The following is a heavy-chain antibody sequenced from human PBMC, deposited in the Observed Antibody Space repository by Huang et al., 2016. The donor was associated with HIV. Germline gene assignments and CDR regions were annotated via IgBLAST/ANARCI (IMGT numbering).Heavy chain of an antibody. CDR3: VRENYGSGSTLHWFDP. CDR1: GFSLDSFA. J-gene: IGHJ5*02. CDR2: STASSSFK. Sequence: DVQLVESGGGLVKPGGSLRLSCAASGFSLDSFAMPWLRQAAGTGLVLLASSTASSSFKDYAVSLTSRFTVSRDNAKNSLYLQMNSLRPEDTAVYYCVRENYGSGSTLHWFDPWGQGTLVTVSS. D-gene: IGHD3-10*01. V-gene: IGHV3-21*01.